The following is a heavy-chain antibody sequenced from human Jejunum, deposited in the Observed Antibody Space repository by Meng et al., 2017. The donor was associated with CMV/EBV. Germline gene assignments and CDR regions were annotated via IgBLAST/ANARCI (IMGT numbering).Heavy chain of an antibody. D-gene: IGHD2-21*02. CDR2: IYHSGST. CDR3: ARVGAYCGGDCYHPR. J-gene: IGHJ4*02. V-gene: IGHV4-4*02. CDR1: GGSLSSRNW. Sequence: VQLQELGPGLVKPSGTLSLTCAVSGGSLSSRNWWSWVRQPPGKGLEWIGEIYHSGSTNYNLSLKSRVTISVDESKNQFSLRLSSVTAADTAVYYCARVGAYCGGDCYHPRWGQGTLVTVSS.